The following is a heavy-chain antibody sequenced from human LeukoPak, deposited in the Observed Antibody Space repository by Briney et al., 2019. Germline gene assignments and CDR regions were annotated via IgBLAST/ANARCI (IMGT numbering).Heavy chain of an antibody. V-gene: IGHV1-2*02. CDR2: INPNSGGT. CDR3: ARVFRRIAVAGTLFDP. J-gene: IGHJ5*02. CDR1: GYTFTGYY. D-gene: IGHD6-19*01. Sequence: LRASVKVSCKASGYTFTGYYMHWVRQAPGQGLEWVGWINPNSGGTNYAQKFQGRVTMTRDTSISTAYMELSRLRSDDTAVYYCARVFRRIAVAGTLFDPWGQGTLVTVSS.